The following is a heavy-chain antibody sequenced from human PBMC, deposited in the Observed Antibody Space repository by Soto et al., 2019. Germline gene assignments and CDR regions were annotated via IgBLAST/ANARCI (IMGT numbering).Heavy chain of an antibody. V-gene: IGHV3-23*01. J-gene: IGHJ3*02. CDR1: GFTFSSYA. Sequence: GGSLRLSCAASGFTFSSYAMSWVRQAPGKGLEWVSAISGSGGSTYYADSVKGRFTISRDNSKNTLYLQMNSLRAEDTAVYYCAKVSYYYDSSGYFEAFDIWGQGTMVTVSS. D-gene: IGHD3-22*01. CDR2: ISGSGGST. CDR3: AKVSYYYDSSGYFEAFDI.